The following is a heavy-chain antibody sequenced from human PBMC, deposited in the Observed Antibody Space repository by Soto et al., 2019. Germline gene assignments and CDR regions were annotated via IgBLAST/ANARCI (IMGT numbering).Heavy chain of an antibody. Sequence: GGSLRLSCAASGFTFSSYDMHWVRQATGKGLEWVSAIGTAGDTYYPGSVKGRFTISRENAKNSLYLQMNSLRAGDTAVYCCARGRYDYIWGSYVGFDYWGQGTLVTVSS. CDR1: GFTFSSYD. CDR3: ARGRYDYIWGSYVGFDY. J-gene: IGHJ4*02. D-gene: IGHD3-16*01. CDR2: IGTAGDT. V-gene: IGHV3-13*01.